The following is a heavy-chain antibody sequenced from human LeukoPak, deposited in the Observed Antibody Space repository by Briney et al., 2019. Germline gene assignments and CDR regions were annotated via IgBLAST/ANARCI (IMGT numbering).Heavy chain of an antibody. V-gene: IGHV4-39*07. CDR2: IYYSGST. D-gene: IGHD3-3*01. CDR3: ARVTLYFDFSTGNHYYFDS. CDR1: GGSISSSSYY. Sequence: SETLSLTCTVSGGSISSSSYYWGWIRQPPGKGLEWIGSIYYSGSTYYNPSLKSRVTISIDTSKNQFSLQLTSVTAADTAVYYCARVTLYFDFSTGNHYYFDSWGQGTLVTVSS. J-gene: IGHJ4*02.